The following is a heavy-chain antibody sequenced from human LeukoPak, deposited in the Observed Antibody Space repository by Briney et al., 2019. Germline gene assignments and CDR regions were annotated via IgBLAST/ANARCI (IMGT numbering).Heavy chain of an antibody. J-gene: IGHJ6*02. D-gene: IGHD3-3*01. Sequence: GGSLRLSCAASGFTFSSYSMNWVRQAPGKGLEWVSSISSSSSYIYYADSVKGRFTISRDNAKNSLYLQMNSLRAEDTAVYYCAKDSTPQNYDFWSGYYGVNYYGMDVWGQGTTVTVSS. CDR3: AKDSTPQNYDFWSGYYGVNYYGMDV. CDR1: GFTFSSYS. CDR2: ISSSSSYI. V-gene: IGHV3-21*04.